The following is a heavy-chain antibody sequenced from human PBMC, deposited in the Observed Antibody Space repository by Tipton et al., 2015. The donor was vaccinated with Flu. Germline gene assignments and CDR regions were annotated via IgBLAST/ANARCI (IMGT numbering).Heavy chain of an antibody. Sequence: LRLSCTVSGGSISSYYWSWIRQPPGKGLEWIGYIYYSGSTNYNPSLKSRVTISVDTSKNQFSLKLSSVTAADTAVYYCARKAYSGAFDIWGQGTMGTVSS. CDR1: GGSISSYY. D-gene: IGHD2-21*01. CDR3: ARKAYSGAFDI. J-gene: IGHJ3*02. V-gene: IGHV4-59*01. CDR2: IYYSGST.